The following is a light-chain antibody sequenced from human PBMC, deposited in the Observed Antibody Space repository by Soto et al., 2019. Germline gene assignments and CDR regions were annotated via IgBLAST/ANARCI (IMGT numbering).Light chain of an antibody. CDR2: GAS. V-gene: IGKV3-15*01. CDR1: QTVGSN. J-gene: IGKJ5*01. Sequence: VVWKSAATVSVSPGERVTLVCWASQTVGSNLAWYQQKPGKAPRLLVYGASSRATGIPARFSGSGSGTEFTLTISSLQSEDFALYYCPHSNNWPIPFGQGTLLEIK. CDR3: PHSNNWPIP.